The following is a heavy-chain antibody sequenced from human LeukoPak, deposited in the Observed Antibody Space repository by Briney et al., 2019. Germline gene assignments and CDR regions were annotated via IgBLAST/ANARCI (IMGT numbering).Heavy chain of an antibody. D-gene: IGHD4-17*01. CDR2: ISGSGGSA. CDR1: GFTFSSYA. V-gene: IGHV3-23*01. J-gene: IGHJ4*02. Sequence: EGTLRRSCAASGFTFSSYAMRWVRKAPGKGLEWVAIISGSGGSAYYADSVKGRFTISRDNSKNTLYLQMNNLRAEDTAVYYCAKDLHVRSTSTVTTGGVDSWGQGTLVTVS. CDR3: AKDLHVRSTSTVTTGGVDS.